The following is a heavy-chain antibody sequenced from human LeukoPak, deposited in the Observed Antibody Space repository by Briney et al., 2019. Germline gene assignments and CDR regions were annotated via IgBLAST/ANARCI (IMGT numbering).Heavy chain of an antibody. V-gene: IGHV4-39*07. D-gene: IGHD2/OR15-2a*01. CDR3: ARDLSLDY. Sequence: SETLSLTCTVSGGSISSSSYYWGWIRQPPGKGLEWIGSIYYSGSTYYNPSLKSRVTISVDTSKNQSSLKLSSVTAADTAVYYCARDLSLDYWGRGTLVTVSS. CDR1: GGSISSSSYY. CDR2: IYYSGST. J-gene: IGHJ4*02.